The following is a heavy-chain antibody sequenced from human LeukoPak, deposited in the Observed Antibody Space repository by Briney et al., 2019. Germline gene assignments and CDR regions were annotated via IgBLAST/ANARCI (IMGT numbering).Heavy chain of an antibody. Sequence: VASVKVSCKASGGTISSYAISWVRQAPGQGLEWMGRIIPILGIANYAQKFQGRVTITADKSTSTAYMELSSLRSEDTAVYYCARESSGSSWYGGGGMDVWGQGTTVTVSS. CDR1: GGTISSYA. CDR3: ARESSGSSWYGGGGMDV. V-gene: IGHV1-69*04. CDR2: IIPILGIA. J-gene: IGHJ6*02. D-gene: IGHD6-13*01.